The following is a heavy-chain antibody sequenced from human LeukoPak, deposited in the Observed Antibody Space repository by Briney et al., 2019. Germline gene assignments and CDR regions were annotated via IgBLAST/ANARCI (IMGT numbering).Heavy chain of an antibody. J-gene: IGHJ5*02. Sequence: SETLSLTCTVSGGSISSGGYYWSWIRQHPGKGLEWIGYIYYSGSTYYNPSLKSRVTISVDTSKNQFSLKLSSVTAADTAVYYCARTIYYDSSINWFDPWGQGTLVTVSS. D-gene: IGHD3-22*01. CDR1: GGSISSGGYY. V-gene: IGHV4-31*03. CDR3: ARTIYYDSSINWFDP. CDR2: IYYSGST.